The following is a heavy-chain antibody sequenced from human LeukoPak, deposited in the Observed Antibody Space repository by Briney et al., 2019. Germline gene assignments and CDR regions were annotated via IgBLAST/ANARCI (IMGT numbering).Heavy chain of an antibody. V-gene: IGHV3-15*07. CDR2: IKSNTYGGTT. CDR3: TTARDAFDI. CDR1: GFTFSNAW. J-gene: IGHJ3*02. Sequence: GGSLRLSCAASGFTFSNAWMNWVRQAPGKGLEWVGRIKSNTYGGTTDYAAPVKGRFSISRDDSKNTLYLQMSSLKTEDTALYYCTTARDAFDIWGQGTMVTVSS.